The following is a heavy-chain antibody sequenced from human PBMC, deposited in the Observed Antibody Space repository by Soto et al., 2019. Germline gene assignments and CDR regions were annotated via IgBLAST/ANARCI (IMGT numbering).Heavy chain of an antibody. V-gene: IGHV3-23*01. J-gene: IGHJ6*02. Sequence: EEQLLESGGGLVQPGGSLRLSCAASGFSFGAYAMSWVRQAPGKGLEWVSTISGSSGGIYYAGSARGRFTISRDNSKNTLSLQLNSRRAEDTAVYYCTKWSRLCSGTSCFYFYAMDVWGQGTTVTVSS. D-gene: IGHD2-2*01. CDR1: GFSFGAYA. CDR3: TKWSRLCSGTSCFYFYAMDV. CDR2: ISGSSGGI.